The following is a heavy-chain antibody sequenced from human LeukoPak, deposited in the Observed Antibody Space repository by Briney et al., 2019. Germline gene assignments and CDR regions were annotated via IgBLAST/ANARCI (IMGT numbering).Heavy chain of an antibody. Sequence: SQTLSLTCTVSGGSISSGDCYWSWIRQPPGKGLEWLGYIYYSGTTYYNPSLKSRVTISVDTSKNQFSLKLSSVTAADTAVYYCARPRANWGFWRGPFDYWGQGTLVTVSS. CDR3: ARPRANWGFWRGPFDY. D-gene: IGHD7-27*01. V-gene: IGHV4-30-4*08. CDR1: GGSISSGDCY. CDR2: IYYSGTT. J-gene: IGHJ4*02.